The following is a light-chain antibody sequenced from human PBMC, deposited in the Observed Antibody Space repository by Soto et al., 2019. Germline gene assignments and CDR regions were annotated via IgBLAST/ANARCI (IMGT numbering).Light chain of an antibody. J-gene: IGKJ1*01. CDR3: QQYNYWRT. CDR2: AAS. Sequence: EIVMTQSPGTLSLSPGERATLSCRASQTVRNNYLAWYQQRPGQAPSLLIYAASTRATGVPARFSGSGSGTEFTLTISSLQSEDFAVYYCQQYNYWRTFGQGTKVDIK. V-gene: IGKV3-15*01. CDR1: QTVRNN.